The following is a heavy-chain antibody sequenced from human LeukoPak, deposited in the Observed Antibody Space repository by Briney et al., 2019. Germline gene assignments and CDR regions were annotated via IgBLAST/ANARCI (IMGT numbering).Heavy chain of an antibody. CDR1: GYTLTELS. J-gene: IGHJ4*02. D-gene: IGHD1-20*01. CDR3: ATLGITGTTWGDY. Sequence: ASVKVSCMVSGYTLTELSMHWVRQAPGKGLEWMGGFDPEDGETIYAQKFQGRVTMTEDTSTDTAYMELSSLRSEDTAVYYCATLGITGTTWGDYWGQGTLVTVSS. CDR2: FDPEDGET. V-gene: IGHV1-24*01.